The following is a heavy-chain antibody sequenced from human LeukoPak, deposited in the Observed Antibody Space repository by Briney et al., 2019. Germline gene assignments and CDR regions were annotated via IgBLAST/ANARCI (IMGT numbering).Heavy chain of an antibody. CDR3: ARPYCSGGSCSNWFDP. Sequence: SETLSLTCAVSGGSISSSNWWSWVRQPPGKGLEWIGEIYHSGSTNYNPSLKSRVTISVDTSKNQFSLKLSSVTAADTAVYYCARPYCSGGSCSNWFDPWGQGTLVTVSS. D-gene: IGHD2-15*01. CDR1: GGSISSSNW. CDR2: IYHSGST. J-gene: IGHJ5*02. V-gene: IGHV4-4*02.